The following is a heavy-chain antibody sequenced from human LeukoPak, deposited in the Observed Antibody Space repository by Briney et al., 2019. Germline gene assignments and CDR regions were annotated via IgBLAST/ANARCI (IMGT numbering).Heavy chain of an antibody. CDR1: GYTFTSYD. V-gene: IGHV1-8*03. D-gene: IGHD3-16*01. J-gene: IGHJ4*02. CDR2: LSPNSGNT. CDR3: ARDSGVRGVMVIQHY. Sequence: ASVKVSCKASGYTFTSYDINWVRQATGQGLEWMGWLSPNSGNTGYAQKFQGRVTITRNTSINTAYMELSSLRSDDTAVYYCARDSGVRGVMVIQHYWGQGTLVTVSS.